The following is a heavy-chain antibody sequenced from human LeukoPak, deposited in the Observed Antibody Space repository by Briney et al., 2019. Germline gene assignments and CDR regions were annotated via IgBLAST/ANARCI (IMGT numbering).Heavy chain of an antibody. V-gene: IGHV5-10-1*01. CDR3: ARQLRVGTVQGFDP. J-gene: IGHJ5*02. CDR1: GYSFTSYW. D-gene: IGHD4-17*01. CDR2: IDPTDSYT. Sequence: RGESLKISCKGSGYSFTSYWISWVRQMPGQGLEWMGRIDPTDSYTNYRPSFQGHVTISADKSISTVYLHWSSLKASDTAMYYCARQLRVGTVQGFDPWGQGTLVTVSS.